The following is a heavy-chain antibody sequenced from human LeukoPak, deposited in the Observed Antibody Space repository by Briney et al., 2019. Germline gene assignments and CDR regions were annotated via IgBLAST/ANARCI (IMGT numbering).Heavy chain of an antibody. CDR2: INPNSGGT. Sequence: ASVKVSCKASGYTFTGYYIHWVRRAPGQGLEWMGWINPNSGGTNYAQKFQGRVTMTRDTSISTAYMELSRLRSDDTAVYYCARGESYGSGTYYTYWGQGTLVTVSS. CDR1: GYTFTGYY. CDR3: ARGESYGSGTYYTY. V-gene: IGHV1-2*02. D-gene: IGHD3-10*01. J-gene: IGHJ4*02.